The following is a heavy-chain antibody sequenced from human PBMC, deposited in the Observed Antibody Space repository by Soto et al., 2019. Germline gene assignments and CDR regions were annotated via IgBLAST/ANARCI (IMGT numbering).Heavy chain of an antibody. CDR3: ARGSGYLDY. J-gene: IGHJ4*02. V-gene: IGHV3-74*01. Sequence: EVQLVESGGGLVQPGGSLRLSCAASGFTFSSSWMHWVHQPPGKGLVWVSRINGDGSTTNYADSVKGRFTISRDNAKNTLYMQLRSLRAEDTAVYYCARGSGYLDYWGQGALVTVSS. D-gene: IGHD3-16*02. CDR1: GFTFSSSW. CDR2: INGDGSTT.